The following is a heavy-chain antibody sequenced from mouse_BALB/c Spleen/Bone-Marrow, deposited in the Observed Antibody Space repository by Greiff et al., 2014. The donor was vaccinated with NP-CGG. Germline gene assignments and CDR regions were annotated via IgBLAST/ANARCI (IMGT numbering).Heavy chain of an antibody. CDR1: GFNIKDTY. V-gene: IGHV14-3*02. D-gene: IGHD2-3*01. Sequence: EVQLQQSGAELVKPGASVKLSCTASGFNIKDTYMHWVKQRPEQGLEWIGRIDPANGNTKYDPKFQGKATITADTSSNTAYLQLSSLTSEDTAVYYCSRVVLYDYFDYWGQGTTLTVSS. CDR2: IDPANGNT. CDR3: SRVVLYDYFDY. J-gene: IGHJ2*01.